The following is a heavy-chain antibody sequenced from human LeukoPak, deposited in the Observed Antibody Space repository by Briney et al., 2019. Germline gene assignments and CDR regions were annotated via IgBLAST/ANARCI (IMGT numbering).Heavy chain of an antibody. Sequence: ASVTVSFTAAGYTVTIYYMHWVRQAPGQGLEWMGWSNPNSGGTNYAQKFQGRVTMTRDTSISTAYMELSRLRSDDTAVYYCARDPNDCSSTSCYRGDSYYMDVWGKGTTVTVSS. D-gene: IGHD2-2*01. V-gene: IGHV1-2*02. CDR2: SNPNSGGT. CDR1: GYTVTIYY. CDR3: ARDPNDCSSTSCYRGDSYYMDV. J-gene: IGHJ6*03.